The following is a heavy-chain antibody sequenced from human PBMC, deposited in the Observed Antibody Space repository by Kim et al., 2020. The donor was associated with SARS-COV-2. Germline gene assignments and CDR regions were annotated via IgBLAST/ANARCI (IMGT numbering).Heavy chain of an antibody. D-gene: IGHD5-18*01. CDR2: TYYRSKWYN. CDR3: ARDSGTSRLGLDTAMALDY. V-gene: IGHV6-1*01. J-gene: IGHJ4*02. CDR1: GDRVSSNSAA. Sequence: SQTLSLTCAISGDRVSSNSAAWNWIRQSPSRGLEWLGRTYYRSKWYNDYAVSVKSRITINPDTSKNQFFLQLNSVTPEDTAVYYCARDSGTSRLGLDTAMALDYWGQGTLVTVSS.